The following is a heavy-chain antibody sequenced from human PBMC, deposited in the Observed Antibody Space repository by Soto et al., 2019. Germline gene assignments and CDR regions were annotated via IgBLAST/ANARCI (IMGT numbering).Heavy chain of an antibody. Sequence: EVQLVESGGVLVQPGGSLRVSCAASVFTFTNHAMSWVRQAPGNGLEWVSACSGSGGGTYYADSVKGRFTISRDNSDNPMYLQMKSLRGEDTAVYFCGGGGGRVGELSLYFEQWGQGTLVTVSS. CDR3: GGGGGRVGELSLYFEQ. D-gene: IGHD3-10*01. J-gene: IGHJ4*02. CDR2: CSGSGGGT. V-gene: IGHV3-23*04. CDR1: VFTFTNHA.